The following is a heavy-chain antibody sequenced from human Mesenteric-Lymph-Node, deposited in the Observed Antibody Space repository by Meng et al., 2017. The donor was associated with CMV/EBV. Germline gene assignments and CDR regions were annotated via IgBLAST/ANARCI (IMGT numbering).Heavy chain of an antibody. CDR3: ASRSYYGRRWFEP. CDR1: VDSITSLKC. J-gene: IGHJ5*02. V-gene: IGHV4-4*02. Sequence: VYVDSITSLKCGSGVRQPPGKGLEWIAEIYHSGLTNYNAPFKSRVTVSVDTSKNEFSLSLRSVTAADTAVYYCASRSYYGRRWFEPWGQGTLVTVSS. D-gene: IGHD3-10*01. CDR2: IYHSGLT.